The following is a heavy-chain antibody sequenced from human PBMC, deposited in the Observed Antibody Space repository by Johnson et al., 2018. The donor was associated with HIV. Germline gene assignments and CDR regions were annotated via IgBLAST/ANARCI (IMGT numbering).Heavy chain of an antibody. Sequence: VQLVESGGGLVQPGGSLRLSCAASGFTFSSYAMSWVRQAPGKGLEWVSAISGSGGSIYYADSVKGRFTISRDNSKHTLYLQMNSLRAEDTAVYYCAKDRMVYSDSSGHYWTLWDAFDIWGQGTMVTVSS. D-gene: IGHD3-22*01. CDR3: AKDRMVYSDSSGHYWTLWDAFDI. CDR1: GFTFSSYA. J-gene: IGHJ3*02. CDR2: ISGSGGSI. V-gene: IGHV3-23*04.